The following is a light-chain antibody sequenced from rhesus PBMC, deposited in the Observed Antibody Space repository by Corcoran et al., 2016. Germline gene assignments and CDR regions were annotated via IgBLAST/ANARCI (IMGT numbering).Light chain of an antibody. CDR2: GGS. V-gene: IGKV2-61*01. J-gene: IGKJ4*01. CDR3: LQHKALLT. Sequence: DIVMTQTPLSLPVTPGEPASISCRSSQSLLHTDGYTYLDWYLQKPGQSPQVLIYGGSTRASGVPERFSGSGSGTDCRMKMSKVDAEDVWVYYCLQHKALLTFGGGTKVELK. CDR1: QSLLHTDGYTY.